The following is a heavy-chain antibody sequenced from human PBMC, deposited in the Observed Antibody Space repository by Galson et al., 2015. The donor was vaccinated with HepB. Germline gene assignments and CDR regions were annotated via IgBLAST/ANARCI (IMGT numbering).Heavy chain of an antibody. D-gene: IGHD2-21*01. CDR3: AREVHIAVAAFDS. Sequence: SLRLSCAASGFTSTDFGVHWVRQAPGKGLEWVALIWFDGTNQYYADSVKGRFTISRDNSKNTLYLQMNSLRAEDTAVYYCAREVHIAVAAFDSWGQGTLVTVSS. CDR2: IWFDGTNQ. J-gene: IGHJ4*02. V-gene: IGHV3-33*01. CDR1: GFTSTDFG.